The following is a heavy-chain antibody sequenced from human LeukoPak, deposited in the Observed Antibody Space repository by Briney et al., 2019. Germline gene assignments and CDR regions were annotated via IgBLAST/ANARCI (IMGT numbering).Heavy chain of an antibody. CDR3: ARGIVGATGLDY. CDR1: GVSFSGYY. D-gene: IGHD1-26*01. V-gene: IGHV4-34*01. J-gene: IGHJ4*02. CDR2: INHSGST. Sequence: SETLSLTCAVYGVSFSGYYWSWIRQPPGKGLEWIGEINHSGSTNYNPSLKSRVTISVDTSKNQFSLKLSSVTAADTAVYYCARGIVGATGLDYWGQGTLVTVSS.